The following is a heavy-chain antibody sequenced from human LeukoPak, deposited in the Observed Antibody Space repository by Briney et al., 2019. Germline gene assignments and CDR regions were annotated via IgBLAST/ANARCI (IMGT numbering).Heavy chain of an antibody. Sequence: ASVKVSCKVSGYTLTELSMHWVRQAPGQGLEWMGIINPSGGSTSYAQKFQGRVTMTRDTSTSTVYMELSSLRSEDTAVYYCARDALSITMIVVVRDYYYYYGMDVWGQGTTVTVSS. CDR1: GYTLTELS. V-gene: IGHV1-46*01. CDR3: ARDALSITMIVVVRDYYYYYGMDV. CDR2: INPSGGST. J-gene: IGHJ6*02. D-gene: IGHD3-22*01.